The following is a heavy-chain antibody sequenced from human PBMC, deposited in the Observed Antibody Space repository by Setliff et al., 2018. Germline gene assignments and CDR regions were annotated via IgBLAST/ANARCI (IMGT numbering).Heavy chain of an antibody. D-gene: IGHD2-21*02. J-gene: IGHJ4*02. Sequence: ASVKVSCKASGYTFISYDISWVRQAPGQGLEWMGWISIDDDKTKYAQKFQGRVTMTADTSTSTAYMELSSLRSEDTAVYYCARGLAYCGGDCFLRTGFDYWGQGTLVTVSS. V-gene: IGHV1-18*01. CDR3: ARGLAYCGGDCFLRTGFDY. CDR2: ISIDDDKT. CDR1: GYTFISYD.